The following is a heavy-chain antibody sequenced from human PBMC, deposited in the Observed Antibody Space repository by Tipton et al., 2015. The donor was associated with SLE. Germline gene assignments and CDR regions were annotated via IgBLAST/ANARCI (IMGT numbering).Heavy chain of an antibody. CDR3: ARAKAAGRGGEFDY. Sequence: YWSWIRQPPGKGLEWMGIIYPGDSDTRYSPSFQGQVTISADKSISTAYLQWSSLKASDTAMYYCARAKAAGRGGEFDYWGQGTLVTVSS. CDR1: YW. CDR2: IYPGDSDT. D-gene: IGHD6-13*01. V-gene: IGHV5-51*01. J-gene: IGHJ4*02.